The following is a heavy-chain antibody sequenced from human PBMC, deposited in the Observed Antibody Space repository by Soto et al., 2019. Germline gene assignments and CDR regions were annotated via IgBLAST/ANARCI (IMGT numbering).Heavy chain of an antibody. CDR3: ARGAIYCSGGRCYPVY. Sequence: EVQLVESGGDVVRPGGSLRLSCAASGFTFDDYGMSWVRQAPGKGLEWVSGLNWNGDSTGYEDSVKGRFPISRDNAKNCLYLQMNSLRAEDTALYYCARGAIYCSGGRCYPVYWGQGTLVTVSS. CDR1: GFTFDDYG. D-gene: IGHD2-15*01. V-gene: IGHV3-20*04. CDR2: LNWNGDST. J-gene: IGHJ4*02.